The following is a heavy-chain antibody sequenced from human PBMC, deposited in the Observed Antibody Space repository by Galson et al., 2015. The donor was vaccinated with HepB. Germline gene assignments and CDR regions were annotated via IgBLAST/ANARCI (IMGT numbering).Heavy chain of an antibody. Sequence: SVKVSCKASGYTFTSYALSWVRQAPGQGLEWMGWISGHNDNTNYAQKFQGRVTMTTDTSTSAAYMELRSLRSDDTAVYYCARNTSDKGAFDVWGQGTLVTVSS. CDR3: ARNTSDKGAFDV. V-gene: IGHV1-18*01. CDR2: ISGHNDNT. CDR1: GYTFTSYA. J-gene: IGHJ3*01. D-gene: IGHD1/OR15-1a*01.